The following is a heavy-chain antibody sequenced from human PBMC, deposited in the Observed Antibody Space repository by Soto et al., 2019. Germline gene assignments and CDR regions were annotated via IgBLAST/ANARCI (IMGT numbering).Heavy chain of an antibody. CDR3: ARHLDGSSSKDNWFDP. CDR2: IYYSGST. J-gene: IGHJ5*02. V-gene: IGHV4-39*01. Sequence: PSETLSLTCTVSGGSISSSSYYWGWIRQPPGKGLEWIGSIYYSGSTYYNPSLKSRVTISVDTSKNQFSLKLSSVTAADTAVYYCARHLDGSSSKDNWFDPWGQGTLVTVSS. D-gene: IGHD2-2*01. CDR1: GGSISSSSYY.